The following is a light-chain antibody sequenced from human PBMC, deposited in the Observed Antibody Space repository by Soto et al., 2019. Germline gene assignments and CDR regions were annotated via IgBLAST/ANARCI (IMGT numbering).Light chain of an antibody. CDR1: SGDIASNF. V-gene: IGLV6-57*04. CDR3: HSFDTGNLAAI. J-gene: IGLJ2*01. Sequence: NFMLTQPHSVSESPGKTVTISCTRSSGDIASNFVQWYQQRPGSAPTAVIYEDNQRSSGVPDRFSGSIDSSSNSASLTISGLKTEDEADYYCHSFDTGNLAAIFGGGTKVTVL. CDR2: EDN.